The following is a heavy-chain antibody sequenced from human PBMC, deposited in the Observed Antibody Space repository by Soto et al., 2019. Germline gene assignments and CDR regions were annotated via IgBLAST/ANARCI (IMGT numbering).Heavy chain of an antibody. CDR2: IIPIFGTA. V-gene: IGHV1-69*13. CDR1: GGTFSSYA. D-gene: IGHD2-15*01. Sequence: ASVKVSCKASGGTFSSYAISWVRQAPGQGLEWMGGIIPIFGTANYAQKFQGRVTITADESTSTAYMELSSLRSEDTAVYYCARGYDVVVVAVSWFDPWGQGTLVTVSS. CDR3: ARGYDVVVVAVSWFDP. J-gene: IGHJ5*02.